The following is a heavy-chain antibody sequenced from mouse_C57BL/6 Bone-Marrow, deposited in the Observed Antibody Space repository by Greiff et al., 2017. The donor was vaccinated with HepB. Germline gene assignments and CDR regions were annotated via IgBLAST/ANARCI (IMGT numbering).Heavy chain of an antibody. Sequence: DVMLVESGGGLVKPGESLKLSCESNEYEFPSHDMSWVRKTPEKRLELVAAINSDGGSTYYPDTMERRFIISRDNTKKTLYLQMSSLRSEDTALYYCARGMVTRGVDYWGQGTTLTVSS. CDR3: ARGMVTRGVDY. J-gene: IGHJ2*01. CDR1: EYEFPSHD. V-gene: IGHV5-2*01. D-gene: IGHD2-2*01. CDR2: INSDGGST.